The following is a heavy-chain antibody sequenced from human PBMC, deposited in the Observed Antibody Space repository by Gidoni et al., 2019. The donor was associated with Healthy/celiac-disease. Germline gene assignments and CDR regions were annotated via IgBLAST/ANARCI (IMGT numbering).Heavy chain of an antibody. J-gene: IGHJ3*02. Sequence: QLQLQESGPGLVKPSETLSRTCTDSGGLISSSSYSWGWIRQPPWKGLELIGSIYYSGSSYYNPSLTSRVTISVDTSKNQFSLQLSSVTAADTAVYYCARVRPYDYVWGSYRPDAFDIWGQGTMVTVSS. CDR1: GGLISSSSYS. D-gene: IGHD3-16*02. V-gene: IGHV4-39*07. CDR2: IYYSGSS. CDR3: ARVRPYDYVWGSYRPDAFDI.